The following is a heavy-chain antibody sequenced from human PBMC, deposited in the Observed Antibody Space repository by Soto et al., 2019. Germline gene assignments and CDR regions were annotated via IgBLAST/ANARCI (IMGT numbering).Heavy chain of an antibody. CDR2: ISSSSSYI. CDR1: GFTFSSYS. D-gene: IGHD5-18*01. CDR3: ARDGGYSYGLPFYFDY. J-gene: IGHJ4*02. V-gene: IGHV3-21*01. Sequence: EVQLVESGGGLVKPGGSLRLSCAASGFTFSSYSMNWVRQAPGKGLEWVSSISSSSSYIYYADSVKGRFTISRDNAKNSLYLQMNSLRAEDTAVYYCARDGGYSYGLPFYFDYWGQGTLVTVSS.